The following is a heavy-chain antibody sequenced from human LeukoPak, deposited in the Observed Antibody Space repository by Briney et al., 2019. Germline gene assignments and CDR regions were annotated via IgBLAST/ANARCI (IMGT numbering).Heavy chain of an antibody. CDR3: ARVVYGLEPDDS. Sequence: GGSLRLSCVASGFTFSSYWMHWVRQAPGKGLVWVSRINSDGSSTSYADSVKGRFTISRDNAKNLLYLQMDSLRVEDTSMYYCARVVYGLEPDDSWGQGALVTVSS. CDR2: INSDGSST. J-gene: IGHJ4*02. V-gene: IGHV3-74*01. D-gene: IGHD3-3*01. CDR1: GFTFSSYW.